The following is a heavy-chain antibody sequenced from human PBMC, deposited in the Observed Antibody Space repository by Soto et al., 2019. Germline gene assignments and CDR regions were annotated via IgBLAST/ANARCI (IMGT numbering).Heavy chain of an antibody. V-gene: IGHV1-2*04. CDR3: ANDSSGSLYYYGMDV. CDR2: IKPNSGGT. J-gene: IGHJ6*02. Sequence: ASVKVSCKASGYTFTGYYMHWVRQAPGQGLEWMGWIKPNSGGTNYAQKFQGWVTMTRDTSISTAYMELSRLRSDDTAVYYCANDSSGSLYYYGMDVWGQGTMVTVSS. D-gene: IGHD3-22*01. CDR1: GYTFTGYY.